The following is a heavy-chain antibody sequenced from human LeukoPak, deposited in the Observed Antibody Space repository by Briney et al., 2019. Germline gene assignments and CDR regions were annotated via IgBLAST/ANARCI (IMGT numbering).Heavy chain of an antibody. V-gene: IGHV3-48*03. Sequence: GGSLRLSCAASGFTFSSYEMNWVRQAPGKGLEWVSYISSSGSTIYYADSVKGQFTISRDNAKNSLYLQMNSLRAEDTAVYYCASEGEYRFDYWGQGTLVTVSS. D-gene: IGHD5-18*01. J-gene: IGHJ4*02. CDR2: ISSSGSTI. CDR1: GFTFSSYE. CDR3: ASEGEYRFDY.